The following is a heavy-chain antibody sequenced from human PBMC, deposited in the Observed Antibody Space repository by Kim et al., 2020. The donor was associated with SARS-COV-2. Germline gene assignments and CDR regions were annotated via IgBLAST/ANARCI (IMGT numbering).Heavy chain of an antibody. J-gene: IGHJ3*02. V-gene: IGHV1-24*01. CDR1: GYTLTELS. Sequence: ASVKVSCKVSGYTLTELSMHWVRQAPGKGLEWMGSVDAEDGETIYAQKFQGRVTMTEDTSTDTAYMELSSLRSEDTAVYYCATQWLPPDLDAFDIWGQGTMVTVYS. CDR2: VDAEDGET. D-gene: IGHD3-22*01. CDR3: ATQWLPPDLDAFDI.